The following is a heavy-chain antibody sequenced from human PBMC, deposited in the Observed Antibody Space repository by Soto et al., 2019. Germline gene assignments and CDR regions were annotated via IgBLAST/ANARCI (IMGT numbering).Heavy chain of an antibody. V-gene: IGHV3-33*01. D-gene: IGHD3-3*01. CDR1: GFTFSSYG. Sequence: QVQLVESGGGVVQPGRSLRLSCAASGFTFSSYGMDWVRQAPGKGLEWVAVIWYDGSNKYYADSVKGRFTISRDNSKNTLYLQMNSLRAEDTAVYYCARGSRSGFDFDYWGQGTLVTVSS. CDR2: IWYDGSNK. J-gene: IGHJ4*02. CDR3: ARGSRSGFDFDY.